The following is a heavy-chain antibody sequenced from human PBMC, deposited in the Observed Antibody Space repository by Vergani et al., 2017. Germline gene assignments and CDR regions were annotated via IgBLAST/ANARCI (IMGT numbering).Heavy chain of an antibody. CDR3: ARDRGNSGDYNFDY. Sequence: QVQLVQSGAEVKKPGASVKVSCEGSGYTFRNYGISWVRQAPGEGLEWLGWISFYNGETKFAQKFQGRVTLTRDTSTDTAYMEMGSLRSDDTAVYYCARDRGNSGDYNFDYWGQGTLVTVSS. D-gene: IGHD1-26*01. V-gene: IGHV1-18*04. J-gene: IGHJ4*02. CDR1: GYTFRNYG. CDR2: ISFYNGET.